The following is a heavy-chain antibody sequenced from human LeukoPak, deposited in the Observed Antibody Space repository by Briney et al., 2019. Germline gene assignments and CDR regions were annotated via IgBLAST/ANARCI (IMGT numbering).Heavy chain of an antibody. D-gene: IGHD3-22*01. CDR3: AAGYDSSGYYVRYFEY. V-gene: IGHV3-9*01. Sequence: GRSLRLSCAASGFTFDDYAMHWLREAPGEGLEWGSGINGNSGIIGYADSVKGRFTISRDNAKNSLSLQMNSLRTEDTALYYCAAGYDSSGYYVRYFEYWGQGTLVTVSS. CDR1: GFTFDDYA. J-gene: IGHJ4*02. CDR2: INGNSGII.